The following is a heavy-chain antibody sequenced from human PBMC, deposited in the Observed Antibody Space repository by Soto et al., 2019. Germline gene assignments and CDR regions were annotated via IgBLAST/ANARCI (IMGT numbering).Heavy chain of an antibody. CDR1: GFTFSSYW. J-gene: IGHJ6*02. CDR2: INSDGSST. D-gene: IGHD6-19*01. V-gene: IGHV3-74*01. Sequence: GGSLRLSCAASGFTFSSYWMHWVRQAPGKGLVWVSRINSDGSSTSYADSVKGRFTISRDNAKNTLYLQMNSLRAEDTAVYYCAREGGGSGWKYYYYYYGMDVWGQGTTVTVSS. CDR3: AREGGGSGWKYYYYYYGMDV.